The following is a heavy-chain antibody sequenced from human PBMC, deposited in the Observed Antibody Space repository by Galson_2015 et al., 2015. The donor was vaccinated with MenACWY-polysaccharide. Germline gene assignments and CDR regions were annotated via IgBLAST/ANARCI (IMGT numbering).Heavy chain of an antibody. CDR2: ISSAGSSI. J-gene: IGHJ4*02. D-gene: IGHD2-21*01. CDR1: GFTFSSNP. CDR3: AKSLTILDY. V-gene: IGHV3-48*02. Sequence: SLRLSCAASGFTFSSNPMNWVRQAPGKGLEWVSSISSAGSSIYYADSVKGRFAISRDNAVNSLYLQMNSLRDEDTAVYYCAKSLTILDYWGQGTLVTVSS.